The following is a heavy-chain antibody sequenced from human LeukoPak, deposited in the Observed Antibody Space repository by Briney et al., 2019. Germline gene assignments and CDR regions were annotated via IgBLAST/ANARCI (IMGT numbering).Heavy chain of an antibody. V-gene: IGHV3-66*01. J-gene: IGHJ4*02. Sequence: GGSLRLSCVVSGFTFSSYAMSWVRQAPGKGLEWLSIIYSGGNTYYADSVKGRFTVSRDYSKNTLYLQMNSLRAEDTAVYYCASTYCAAGSCVFDYWGQGTLVTVSS. CDR2: IYSGGNT. CDR3: ASTYCAAGSCVFDY. CDR1: GFTFSSYA. D-gene: IGHD2-15*01.